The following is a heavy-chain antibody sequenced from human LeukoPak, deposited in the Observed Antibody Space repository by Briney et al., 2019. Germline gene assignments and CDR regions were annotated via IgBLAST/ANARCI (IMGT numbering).Heavy chain of an antibody. D-gene: IGHD3-9*01. CDR1: GGTFSSYA. CDR3: ARVHATGYFSLDLGY. CDR2: IIPIFGTA. V-gene: IGHV1-69*05. Sequence: ASVKVSCKASGGTFSSYAISWVRQAPGQGLEWMGGIIPIFGTANYAQKFQGRVTMTRDTSIGTAYMELSTVTSDDTAVYFCARVHATGYFSLDLGYWGQGTLVTVSS. J-gene: IGHJ4*02.